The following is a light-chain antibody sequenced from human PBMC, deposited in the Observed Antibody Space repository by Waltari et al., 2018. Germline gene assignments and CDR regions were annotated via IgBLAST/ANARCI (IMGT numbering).Light chain of an antibody. CDR3: QTWGTGTVV. CDR1: SGHSTYP. V-gene: IGLV4-69*01. CDR2: VNSDGTN. J-gene: IGLJ2*01. Sequence: QLVLTQSPSASASLGASVKLTCTLSSGHSTYPIAWHQQQPEKGPRYLMRVNSDGTNSKGDGIPDRFSGATSGGERHLTISSLQSEDEADYYCQTWGTGTVVFGGGTKLTVL.